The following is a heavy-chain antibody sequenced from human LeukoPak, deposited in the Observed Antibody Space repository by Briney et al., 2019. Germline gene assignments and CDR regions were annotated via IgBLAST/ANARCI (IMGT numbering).Heavy chain of an antibody. CDR1: GDTFTSFG. CDR3: ARDARELWAYNWLDP. J-gene: IGHJ5*02. CDR2: ISNYNGNT. Sequence: ASVKVSCKASGDTFTSFGISWVRQPPGQGLEWMGWISNYNGNTHYAQKLQGRVTITTDPPTSRVYMDMGSLRSDDPAVYYCARDARELWAYNWLDPWGQGTLVTVSS. V-gene: IGHV1-18*01. D-gene: IGHD3-16*01.